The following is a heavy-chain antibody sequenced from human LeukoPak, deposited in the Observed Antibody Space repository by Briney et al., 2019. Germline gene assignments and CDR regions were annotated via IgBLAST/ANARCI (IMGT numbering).Heavy chain of an antibody. CDR2: IYYSGST. J-gene: IGHJ4*02. Sequence: DPSETLSLTCTVSGVSISSYYWTWIRQSPGKGLEWIGYIYYSGSTNYNPSLKSRVTISVDTSKNQFSLKLSSVTAADTAVYYCARELDYWGQGTLVTVSS. CDR3: ARELDY. V-gene: IGHV4-59*01. CDR1: GVSISSYY.